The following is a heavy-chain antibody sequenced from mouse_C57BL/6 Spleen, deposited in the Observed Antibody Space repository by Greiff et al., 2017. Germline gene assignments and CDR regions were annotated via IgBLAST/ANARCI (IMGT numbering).Heavy chain of an antibody. Sequence: VQLQQSGGGLVKPGGSLKLSCAASGFTFSDYGMHWVRQAPEKGLEWVAYISSGSSTIYYADTVKGRFTISRDNAKNTLFLQMTSLRSEDTAMYYCARRKDGYSYYFDYWGQGTTLTVSS. J-gene: IGHJ2*01. D-gene: IGHD2-3*01. V-gene: IGHV5-17*01. CDR1: GFTFSDYG. CDR2: ISSGSSTI. CDR3: ARRKDGYSYYFDY.